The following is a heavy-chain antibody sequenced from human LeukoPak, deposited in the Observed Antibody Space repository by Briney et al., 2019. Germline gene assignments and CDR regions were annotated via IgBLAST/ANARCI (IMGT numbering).Heavy chain of an antibody. CDR2: ISGSNPGT. Sequence: VGSLRLSCAPSGFTPCIYAMSGVRQTPGKGLEWVAAISGSNPGTYHASSVRGRFTISRDNSKNTLHLQMNGLRAEDAAIYYCAKASVGHCSGAFCYHFDSWGQGTLVTVSS. V-gene: IGHV3-23*01. J-gene: IGHJ4*02. D-gene: IGHD2-15*01. CDR3: AKASVGHCSGAFCYHFDS. CDR1: GFTPCIYA.